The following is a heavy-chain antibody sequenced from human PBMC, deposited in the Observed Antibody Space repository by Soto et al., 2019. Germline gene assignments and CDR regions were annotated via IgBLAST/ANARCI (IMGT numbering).Heavy chain of an antibody. D-gene: IGHD2-2*01. CDR3: ARSSVVPAAISWNGMDV. Sequence: QVQLVQSGAEVKKPGSSVKVSCKASGGTFSSYTISWVRQAPGQGLEWMGRIIPILGIANYAQKFQGRVTITADKSTSTAYMVLSSLRSEDTAVYYCARSSVVPAAISWNGMDVWGQGTTVTVSS. CDR2: IIPILGIA. V-gene: IGHV1-69*02. CDR1: GGTFSSYT. J-gene: IGHJ6*02.